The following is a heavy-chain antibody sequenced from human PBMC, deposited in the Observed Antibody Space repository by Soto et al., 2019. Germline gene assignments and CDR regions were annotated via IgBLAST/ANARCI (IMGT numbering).Heavy chain of an antibody. J-gene: IGHJ4*02. CDR1: GFTYGNYW. CDR2: INKDGSET. V-gene: IGHV3-7*01. CDR3: TRVGDY. Sequence: GGSLRLSCAASGFTYGNYWMSWVRQVPGKGLEWVANINKDGSETYYVDSVKGRFTISRDNAKNSLYLQMNSLRAEDTGVYQCTRVGDYWGQGTLVTVSS. D-gene: IGHD3-10*01.